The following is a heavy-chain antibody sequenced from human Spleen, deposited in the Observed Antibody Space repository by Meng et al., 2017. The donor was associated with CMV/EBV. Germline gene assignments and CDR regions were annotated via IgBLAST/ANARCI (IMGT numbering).Heavy chain of an antibody. CDR1: GFPFSSYA. V-gene: IGHV3-23*01. Sequence: ASGFPFSSYAMGWVRQAPGTGLGWVSGLGGSGVSTYYADSVRGRFTISRDNSTNTLYLQMNSLRAEDTARYYCAKVLDSTGPYFFDYWGQGTLVTVSS. J-gene: IGHJ4*02. D-gene: IGHD1-1*01. CDR2: LGGSGVST. CDR3: AKVLDSTGPYFFDY.